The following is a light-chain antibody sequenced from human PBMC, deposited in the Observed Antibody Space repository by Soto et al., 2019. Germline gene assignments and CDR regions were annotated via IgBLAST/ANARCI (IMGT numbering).Light chain of an antibody. Sequence: EIVLTQSPATLSLSPGERATLSCRASQSVSSYLAWYQQKPGQAPRLLIYDASNRATGIPARFSGSGSGTDFTLTISSLEPEVFAVYYCQQRSNWPPGFTFGPGTKVDIK. CDR3: QQRSNWPPGFT. J-gene: IGKJ3*01. CDR1: QSVSSY. CDR2: DAS. V-gene: IGKV3-11*01.